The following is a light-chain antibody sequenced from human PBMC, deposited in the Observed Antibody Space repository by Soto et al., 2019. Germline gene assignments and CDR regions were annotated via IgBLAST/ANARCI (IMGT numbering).Light chain of an antibody. Sequence: SVLTQPPSVSAAPGQKVTISCSGSSSNIGGNSVSWYQQLPGTAPQLLIYDDAKRPSGIPDRFSGSKSGTSATLGITGFQTGDEADYYFGSRDSSLSAEVFATGTKVTV. CDR3: GSRDSSLSAEV. V-gene: IGLV1-51*01. J-gene: IGLJ1*01. CDR1: SSNIGGNS. CDR2: DDA.